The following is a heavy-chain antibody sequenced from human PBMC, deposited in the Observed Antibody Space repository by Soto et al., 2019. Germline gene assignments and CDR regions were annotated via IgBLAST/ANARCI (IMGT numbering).Heavy chain of an antibody. Sequence: PGGSLRLSCAASGFTFSDYYMSWIHQAPGKGLEWVSYISSSSSYTNYADSVKGRFTISRDNAKNSLYLQMNSLRAEDTAVYYCARTSMEWLLYRGWFDPWGQGTLVTVSS. CDR3: ARTSMEWLLYRGWFDP. CDR2: ISSSSSYT. J-gene: IGHJ5*02. CDR1: GFTFSDYY. D-gene: IGHD3-3*01. V-gene: IGHV3-11*06.